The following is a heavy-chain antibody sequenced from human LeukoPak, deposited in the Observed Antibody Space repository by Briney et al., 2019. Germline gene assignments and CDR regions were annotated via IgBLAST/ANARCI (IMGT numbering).Heavy chain of an antibody. CDR1: GGSISSYY. J-gene: IGHJ3*02. D-gene: IGHD2-15*01. CDR3: ARDPMSWWYGDPDAFDI. CDR2: IYTSGST. V-gene: IGHV4-4*07. Sequence: PSETLSLTCTVSGGSISSYYWSWIRQPAGKGLEWIGRIYTSGSTNYNPSLKSRVTMSVDTSKNQFSLKLGSVTAADTAVYYCARDPMSWWYGDPDAFDIWGQGTMVTVSS.